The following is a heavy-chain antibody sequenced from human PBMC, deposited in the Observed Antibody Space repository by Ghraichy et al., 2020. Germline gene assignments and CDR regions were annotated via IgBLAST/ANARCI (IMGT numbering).Heavy chain of an antibody. J-gene: IGHJ4*02. CDR1: GGSFSGYY. CDR2: INHSGST. D-gene: IGHD2-2*01. V-gene: IGHV4-34*01. Sequence: SETLSLTCAVYGGSFSGYYWSWIRQPPGKGLEWIGEINHSGSTNYNPSLKSRVTISVDTSKNQFSLKLSSVTAADTAVYYCARVSPQPGIDYWGQGTLVTVSS. CDR3: ARVSPQPGIDY.